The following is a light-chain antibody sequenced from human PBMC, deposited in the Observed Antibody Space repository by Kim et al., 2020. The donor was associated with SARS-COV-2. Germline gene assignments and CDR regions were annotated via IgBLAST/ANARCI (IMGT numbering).Light chain of an antibody. Sequence: PGHSITISSTGTSCAVGGYHYVSWYQHHPGTAPKLMIYEVSKRPSGVPDRFSGSKSGNTASLTVSGLQAEDEADYYCSSYAGSNYVFGTGTKVTVL. CDR1: SCAVGGYHY. V-gene: IGLV2-8*01. CDR3: SSYAGSNYV. J-gene: IGLJ1*01. CDR2: EVS.